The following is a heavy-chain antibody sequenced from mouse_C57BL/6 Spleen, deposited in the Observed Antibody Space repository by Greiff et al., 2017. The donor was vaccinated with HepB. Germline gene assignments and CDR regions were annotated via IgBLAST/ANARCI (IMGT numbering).Heavy chain of an antibody. CDR2: ISSGSSTI. Sequence: EVKLVESGGGLVKPGGSLKLSCAASGFTFSDYGMHWVRQAPEKGLEWVAYISSGSSTIYYADTVKGRFTISRDNAKNTLFLQMTSLRSEDTAMYYCAILEAYAMDYWGQRTSVTVSS. V-gene: IGHV5-17*01. CDR1: GFTFSDYG. J-gene: IGHJ4*01. CDR3: AILEAYAMDY.